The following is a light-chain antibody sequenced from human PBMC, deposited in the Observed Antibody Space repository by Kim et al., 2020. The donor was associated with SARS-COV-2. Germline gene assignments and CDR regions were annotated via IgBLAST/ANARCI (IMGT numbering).Light chain of an antibody. CDR1: QGIISY. Sequence: SGCEGYRVTITGRASQGIISYLAWYQQKPGKAAKLLIYAASTVQSGVPSRFSGSGSGTEFTLTNSSLQPEDFATYYCQQLNSYPTFGQGTRLEIK. CDR3: QQLNSYPT. CDR2: AAS. V-gene: IGKV1-9*01. J-gene: IGKJ5*01.